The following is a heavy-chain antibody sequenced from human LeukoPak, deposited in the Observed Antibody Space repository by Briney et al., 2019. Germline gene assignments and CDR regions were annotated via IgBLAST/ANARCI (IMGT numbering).Heavy chain of an antibody. D-gene: IGHD2-15*01. J-gene: IGHJ4*02. CDR1: GFTFSSYS. V-gene: IGHV3-48*02. CDR3: ARAVAATLWDY. CDR2: ISSSSSTI. Sequence: PGGSLRLSCAASGFTFSSYSMNWVRQAPGKGLEWVSYISSSSSTIYYADSVKGRFTISKDNAKNSLYLQMNSLRDKDTAVYYCARAVAATLWDYWGQGTLVTVSS.